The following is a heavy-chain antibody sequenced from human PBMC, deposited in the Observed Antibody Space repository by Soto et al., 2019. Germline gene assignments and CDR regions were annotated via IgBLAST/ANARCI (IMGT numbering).Heavy chain of an antibody. CDR1: GGSMIDGQTY. CDR3: ARDSPEVAPY. V-gene: IGHV4-31*03. D-gene: IGHD2-15*01. CDR2: INYRGTT. Sequence: LSLTCTVSGGSMIDGQTYLNWIRQHPERGLEWMGYINYRGTTNYSPALKSRILISIDTSKNQFFLSLTSVTAADTAVYYCARDSPEVAPYWGPGTLVTVSS. J-gene: IGHJ4*02.